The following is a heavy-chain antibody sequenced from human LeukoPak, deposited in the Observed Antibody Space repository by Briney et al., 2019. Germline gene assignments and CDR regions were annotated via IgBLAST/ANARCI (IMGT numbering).Heavy chain of an antibody. D-gene: IGHD2-15*01. V-gene: IGHV4-39*01. CDR1: GGSISSSSYY. Sequence: PSETLSLTCTVSGGSISSSSYYWGRIRQPPGKGLEWIGSIYYSGSTYYNPSLKSRVTISVDTSKNQFSLKLSSVTAADTAVYYCARGYCSGGSCYSPEDYYYYGMDVWGQGTTVTVSS. J-gene: IGHJ6*02. CDR3: ARGYCSGGSCYSPEDYYYYGMDV. CDR2: IYYSGST.